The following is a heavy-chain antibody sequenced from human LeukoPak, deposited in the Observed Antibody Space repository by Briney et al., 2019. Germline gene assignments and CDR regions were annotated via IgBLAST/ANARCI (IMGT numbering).Heavy chain of an antibody. D-gene: IGHD2-2*01. CDR1: GGSISRGDYL. CDR3: ARGEVVPAAAYNWFDP. CDR2: IYYSGST. J-gene: IGHJ5*02. V-gene: IGHV4-30-4*02. Sequence: SDTLSLTCTVCGGSISRGDYLWRPIRQPRGEGLEWIGYIYYSGSTYYNPSLKSRVTISVHTSKNQLSLKLSSVSAADTAVYYCARGEVVPAAAYNWFDPWGQGTLVTVSS.